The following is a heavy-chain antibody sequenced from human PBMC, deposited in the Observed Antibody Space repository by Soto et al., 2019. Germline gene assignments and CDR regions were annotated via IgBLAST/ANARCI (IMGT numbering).Heavy chain of an antibody. CDR1: GDSINSYF. CDR2: IYSSGST. V-gene: IGHV4-59*01. J-gene: IGHJ6*01. Sequence: SETLSLTCTVSGDSINSYFWSWIRQPPGKGLEWIGDIYSSGSTNYNPSLKSRVTISVDTSKNQFSLKLSSVTAADTAVYYCARDRYCISNRCRGYGMDVWGQGTTVTVSS. D-gene: IGHD2-2*01. CDR3: ARDRYCISNRCRGYGMDV.